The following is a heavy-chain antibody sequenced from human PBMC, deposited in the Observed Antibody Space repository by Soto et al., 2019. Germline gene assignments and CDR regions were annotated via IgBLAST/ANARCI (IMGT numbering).Heavy chain of an antibody. D-gene: IGHD6-6*01. CDR1: GGSFSGYY. CDR2: MNDSGVT. J-gene: IGHJ4*02. CDR3: ARGSSLATRGLCY. Sequence: PSETLYLTCSVYGGSFSGYYWSWIRQPPGKGLEWIGEMNDSGVTNYNPSLKSRVTISVDRSKNQFSLKLSSVTAADTAVYYCARGSSLATRGLCYWGQGTQVTVSS. V-gene: IGHV4-34*01.